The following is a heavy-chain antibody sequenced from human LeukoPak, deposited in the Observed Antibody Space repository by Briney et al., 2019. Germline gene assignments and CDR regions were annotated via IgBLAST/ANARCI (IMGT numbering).Heavy chain of an antibody. V-gene: IGHV1-2*02. CDR2: INPNSAGT. CDR1: GYTFTGYY. Sequence: VASVKVSCKASGYTFTGYYMHWVRQAPGQGLEWMGWINPNSAGTKSAQKFQGRVTMTRDTSISTAYMELSSLRSDDTAVYYCARAGYCSGGYCYRTWFDPWGQGTLVTVSS. D-gene: IGHD2-15*01. J-gene: IGHJ5*02. CDR3: ARAGYCSGGYCYRTWFDP.